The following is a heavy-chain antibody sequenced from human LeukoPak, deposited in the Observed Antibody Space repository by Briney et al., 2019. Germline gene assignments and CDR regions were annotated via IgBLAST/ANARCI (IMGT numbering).Heavy chain of an antibody. V-gene: IGHV3-74*01. CDR3: ARDAVDTANAV. Sequence: GGSLRLSCAASGFTFTTYWMHWVRQAPGKGLVWVSRINSDGSITSYADSVKGRFTISRDNAKNTLYLQMNSLRAEDTAVYYCARDAVDTANAVWGQGTTVTVSS. D-gene: IGHD5-18*01. CDR2: INSDGSIT. CDR1: GFTFTTYW. J-gene: IGHJ6*02.